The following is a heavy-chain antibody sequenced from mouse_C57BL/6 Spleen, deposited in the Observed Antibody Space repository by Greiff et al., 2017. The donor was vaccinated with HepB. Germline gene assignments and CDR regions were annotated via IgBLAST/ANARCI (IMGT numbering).Heavy chain of an antibody. J-gene: IGHJ4*01. Sequence: DVKLVESGGGLVKPGGSLKLSCAASGFTFSSYAMSWVRQTPEKRLEWVATISDGGSYTYYPDNVKGRFTISRDNAKNNLYLQMSHLKSEDTAMYYCARDWGIYYGNYDAMDYWGQGTSVTVSS. CDR1: GFTFSSYA. D-gene: IGHD2-1*01. CDR3: ARDWGIYYGNYDAMDY. V-gene: IGHV5-4*01. CDR2: ISDGGSYT.